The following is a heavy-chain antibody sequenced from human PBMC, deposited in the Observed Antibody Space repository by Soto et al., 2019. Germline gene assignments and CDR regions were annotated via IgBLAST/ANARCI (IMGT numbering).Heavy chain of an antibody. D-gene: IGHD3-16*02. J-gene: IGHJ4*02. Sequence: QVQLVQSGAEVKKPGSSVKVSCKASGGTFSSYAISWVRQAPGQGLEWMGGIIPIFGTANYAQKFQGRVTITADESPSTAYMERSSLRSEDTAVYYCARGPPGDDYVWGSYRSRLNFDYWGQGTLVTVSS. CDR1: GGTFSSYA. V-gene: IGHV1-69*01. CDR3: ARGPPGDDYVWGSYRSRLNFDY. CDR2: IIPIFGTA.